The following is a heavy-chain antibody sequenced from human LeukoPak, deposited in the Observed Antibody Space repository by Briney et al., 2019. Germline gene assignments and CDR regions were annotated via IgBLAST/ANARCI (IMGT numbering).Heavy chain of an antibody. J-gene: IGHJ5*02. Sequence: ASVKVSCKASGYTFTGYYIDWVRQAPGQGLEWMGWINPNSGGTNYAQKFQGRVTMTRDTSISTAYMELSRLRSDDTAVYYCARGMRSLLWFGELNWFDPWGQGTLVTVSS. V-gene: IGHV1-2*02. CDR1: GYTFTGYY. CDR2: INPNSGGT. CDR3: ARGMRSLLWFGELNWFDP. D-gene: IGHD3-10*01.